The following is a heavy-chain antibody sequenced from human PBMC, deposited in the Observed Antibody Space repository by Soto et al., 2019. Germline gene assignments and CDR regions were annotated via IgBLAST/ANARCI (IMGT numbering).Heavy chain of an antibody. CDR2: IIPIFGTA. J-gene: IGHJ5*02. CDR3: ALGGVYDFWSGSTGFGP. D-gene: IGHD3-3*01. CDR1: GGTFSSYA. Sequence: QVQLVQSGAEVQKPGSSVKVSCKASGGTFSSYAISWVRQAPGQGLQWMGGIIPIFGTANYAQKFQGRVTSTADESTSTAYMELSSLRSEDTAVYYWALGGVYDFWSGSTGFGPWGQGTLVTVSS. V-gene: IGHV1-69*19.